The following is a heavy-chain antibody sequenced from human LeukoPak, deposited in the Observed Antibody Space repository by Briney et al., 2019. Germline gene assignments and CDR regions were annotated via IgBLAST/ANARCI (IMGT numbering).Heavy chain of an antibody. J-gene: IGHJ4*02. V-gene: IGHV3-66*01. CDR2: IYSGGST. CDR1: GFTVSSNY. CDR3: AKSSRGTMVRVLDY. Sequence: GGSLRLSCAASGFTVSSNYMSWVRQAPGKGLEWVSVIYSGGSTYYADSVKGRFTISRDNSKNTLYLQMNSLRAEDTAVYYCAKSSRGTMVRVLDYWGQGTLVTVSS. D-gene: IGHD3-10*01.